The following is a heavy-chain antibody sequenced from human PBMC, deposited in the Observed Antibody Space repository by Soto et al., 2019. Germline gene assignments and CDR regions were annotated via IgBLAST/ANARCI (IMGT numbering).Heavy chain of an antibody. Sequence: PGGSLRLSCAASGFTFSSYSMNWVRQAPGKGLEWVSYISSSSSTIYYADSVKGRFTISRDNAKNSLYLQMNSLRAEDTAVYYCARDSKVTMIAARRGMDVWGQGTTVTVSS. D-gene: IGHD3-22*01. CDR2: ISSSSSTI. CDR3: ARDSKVTMIAARRGMDV. J-gene: IGHJ6*02. CDR1: GFTFSSYS. V-gene: IGHV3-48*01.